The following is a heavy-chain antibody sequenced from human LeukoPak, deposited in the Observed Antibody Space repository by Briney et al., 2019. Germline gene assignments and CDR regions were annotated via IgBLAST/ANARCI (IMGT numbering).Heavy chain of an antibody. CDR2: IYYSGST. CDR1: GGSISSGSYY. Sequence: SETLSLTCTVPGGSISSGSYYWSWIRQPPGKGLEWIGYIYYSGSTNYNPSLKSRVTISVDTSKNQFSLKLSSVTAADTAVYYCARATTNSGSYWAYYFDYWGQGTLVTVSS. CDR3: ARATTNSGSYWAYYFDY. V-gene: IGHV4-61*01. J-gene: IGHJ4*02. D-gene: IGHD1-26*01.